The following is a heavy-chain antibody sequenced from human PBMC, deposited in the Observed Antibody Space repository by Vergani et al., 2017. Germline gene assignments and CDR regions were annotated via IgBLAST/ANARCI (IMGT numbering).Heavy chain of an antibody. D-gene: IGHD3-22*01. Sequence: QVQLVESGGGVVQPGRSLRLSCAASGFIFRSYGMHWVRQAPGKELEWVAVIWSDGSNKYYADSVKGRFTISRDNSKNTLYLQMNSLRAEDTAVYYCARERHDRGYCDSSGYGVTWFDPWGQGTLVTVSS. V-gene: IGHV3-33*01. J-gene: IGHJ5*02. CDR3: ARERHDRGYCDSSGYGVTWFDP. CDR1: GFIFRSYG. CDR2: IWSDGSNK.